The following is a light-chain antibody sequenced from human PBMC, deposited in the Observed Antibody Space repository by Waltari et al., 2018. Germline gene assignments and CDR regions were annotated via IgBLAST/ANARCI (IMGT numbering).Light chain of an antibody. CDR2: AAS. Sequence: DIQMTQSPSTLSASVGDRVTITCRASQSISTWLACYQQQPGKAPKLLIYAASHLESGGPSRVSGSGAGAEVTYYIRSRQPGDFATYYCQQYKDDLGTFGPGTKVEI. CDR1: QSISTW. V-gene: IGKV1-5*03. J-gene: IGKJ1*01. CDR3: QQYKDDLGT.